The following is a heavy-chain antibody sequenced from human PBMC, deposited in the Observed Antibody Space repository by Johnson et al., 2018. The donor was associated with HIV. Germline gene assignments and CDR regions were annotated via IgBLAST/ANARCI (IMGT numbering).Heavy chain of an antibody. J-gene: IGHJ3*02. CDR3: TPLMDAFDI. Sequence: VQVVESGGGLVKPGGSLRLSCAASGFTFSNAWVSWVRQAPGKGLEWVGRITSKTDGGTTDYAAPVKGRFTISRDDSKNTLYLQMNSLKTEDTAVYYCTPLMDAFDIWGQGTMVTVSS. V-gene: IGHV3-15*01. CDR1: GFTFSNAW. D-gene: IGHD3-9*01. CDR2: ITSKTDGGTT.